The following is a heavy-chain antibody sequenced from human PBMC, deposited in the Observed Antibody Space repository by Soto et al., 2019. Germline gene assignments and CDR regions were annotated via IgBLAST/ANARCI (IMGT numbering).Heavy chain of an antibody. CDR3: AREDFRQWLDPKNRCDP. V-gene: IGHV3-30*04. CDR1: GFIFSSYA. D-gene: IGHD6-19*01. Sequence: QVQLVESGGGGVQPGRSLRLSCAASGFIFSSYAMHWVRRAPGKGLEWVAVISYDGSNEYYADSVKGRFIISRDSSKNTLYLKMNSQRVEDTAVYYWAREDFRQWLDPKNRCDPWGQGTLVTVSS. J-gene: IGHJ5*02. CDR2: ISYDGSNE.